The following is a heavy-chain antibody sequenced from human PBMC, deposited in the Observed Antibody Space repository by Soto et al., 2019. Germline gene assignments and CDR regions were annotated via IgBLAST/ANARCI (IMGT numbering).Heavy chain of an antibody. D-gene: IGHD3-3*01. CDR1: GFTFSSYA. J-gene: IGHJ4*02. CDR3: AKSGDYDFWSGYSRFDY. CDR2: ISGSGGST. V-gene: IGHV3-23*01. Sequence: EVQLLESGGGLVQPGGSLRLSCAASGFTFSSYAMSWVRQAPGKGLEWVSAISGSGGSTYYADSVKGRFTISRDNSKNTLYLQMTSLRAEDTAVYYCAKSGDYDFWSGYSRFDYWGQGTLVTVSS.